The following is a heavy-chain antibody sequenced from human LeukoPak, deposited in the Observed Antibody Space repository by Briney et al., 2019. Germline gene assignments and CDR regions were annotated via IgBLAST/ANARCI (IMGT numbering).Heavy chain of an antibody. J-gene: IGHJ4*02. Sequence: GGSLRLSCAASGFTFSSYSMNWVRQAPGKGLEWVSYISGSSSTIYYADSVKGRFTISRDNAKNSLYLQMNSLRAEDTAVYYCARGAIENDFWSGYWYYFDYWGQGTLVTVSS. CDR3: ARGAIENDFWSGYWYYFDY. CDR1: GFTFSSYS. CDR2: ISGSSSTI. V-gene: IGHV3-48*01. D-gene: IGHD3-3*01.